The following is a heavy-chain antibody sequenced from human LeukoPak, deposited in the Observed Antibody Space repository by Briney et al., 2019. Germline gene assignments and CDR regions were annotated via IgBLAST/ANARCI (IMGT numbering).Heavy chain of an antibody. CDR3: TTPKGVVVPAAMEDYYYYYMDV. Sequence: GGSLRLSCAASGFTFSNAWMSWVRQAPGKGLEWVGRIKSKTDGGTTDYAAPVKGRFTISRDDSKNTLYLQMNSLKTEDTAVYYCTTPKGVVVPAAMEDYYYYYMDVWGKGTTVTVSS. CDR2: IKSKTDGGTT. D-gene: IGHD2-2*01. J-gene: IGHJ6*03. CDR1: GFTFSNAW. V-gene: IGHV3-15*01.